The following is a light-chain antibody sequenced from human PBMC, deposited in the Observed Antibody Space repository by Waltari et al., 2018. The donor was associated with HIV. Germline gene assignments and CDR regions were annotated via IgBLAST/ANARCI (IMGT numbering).Light chain of an antibody. CDR3: QSYDSSLSGWV. V-gene: IGLV1-40*01. CDR1: SSNIGAGYD. CDR2: DNS. J-gene: IGLJ3*02. Sequence: QSVLTQPPSVSGAPGQRVTISCTRSSSNIGAGYDLHRYRQLPGTAPKLLIYDNSNRPSGVPDRFSGSKAGTSASLAITGRQAGDEADYYCQSYDSSLSGWVFGGGTKLTVL.